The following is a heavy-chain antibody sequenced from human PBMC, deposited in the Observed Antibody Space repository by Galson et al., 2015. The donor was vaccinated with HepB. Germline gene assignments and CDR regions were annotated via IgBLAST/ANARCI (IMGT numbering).Heavy chain of an antibody. V-gene: IGHV1-46*01. CDR3: AISIVVVPASDPYDAFDI. CDR2: INPSGGST. D-gene: IGHD2-2*01. J-gene: IGHJ3*02. CDR1: GYSFTSYY. Sequence: SVKVSCKASGYSFTSYYMHWVRQAPGQGLEWMGIINPSGGSTSYAQKFQGRVTMTRDTSTSTVYMELSSLRSEDTAVYYCAISIVVVPASDPYDAFDIWGQGTMVTVSS.